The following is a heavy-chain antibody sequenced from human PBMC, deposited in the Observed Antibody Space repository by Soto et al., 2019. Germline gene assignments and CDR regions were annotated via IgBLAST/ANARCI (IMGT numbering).Heavy chain of an antibody. CDR3: ARGGTTVYLHYFDY. D-gene: IGHD4-17*01. J-gene: IGHJ4*02. Sequence: QVQLVQSGAEVKKPGSSVKVSCKASGGTFSSYAISWVRQAPGQGLEWMGGIIPIFGTANYAQKFQGRVTITADESTSTAYMELGSLRSEDTAVYYCARGGTTVYLHYFDYWGQGTLVTVSS. CDR2: IIPIFGTA. V-gene: IGHV1-69*01. CDR1: GGTFSSYA.